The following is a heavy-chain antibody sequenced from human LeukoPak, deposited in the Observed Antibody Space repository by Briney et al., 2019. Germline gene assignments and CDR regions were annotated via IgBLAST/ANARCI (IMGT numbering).Heavy chain of an antibody. CDR2: INPSGGST. J-gene: IGHJ4*02. V-gene: IGHV1-46*01. CDR1: GYTFTSYY. D-gene: IGHD3-22*01. CDR3: ARAYYYDSSGYYYNLDY. Sequence: ASVKVSCKASGYTFTSYYMHWVRQAPGQGLEWMGIINPSGGSTSYAQKFRRRVTMTRDTSTSTVYMELSSLRSEDTAVYYCARAYYYDSSGYYYNLDYWGQGTLVTVSS.